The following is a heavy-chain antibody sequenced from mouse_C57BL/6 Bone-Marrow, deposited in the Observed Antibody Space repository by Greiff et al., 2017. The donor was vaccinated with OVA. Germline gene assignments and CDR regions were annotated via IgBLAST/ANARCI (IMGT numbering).Heavy chain of an antibody. J-gene: IGHJ1*03. D-gene: IGHD3-1*01. CDR2: IYPGNSDT. CDR3: TRRATFYWYFDD. CDR1: GYTFTSYW. V-gene: IGHV1-5*01. Sequence: EVQLLQSGTVLVRPGASVKMSCKTSGYTFTSYWMHWVKQRPGQGLEWIGAIYPGNSDTSYNQKFKGKAKLTAVTSASTAYMELSSLTNEDSAVYYCTRRATFYWYFDDWGTGTTVTVSS.